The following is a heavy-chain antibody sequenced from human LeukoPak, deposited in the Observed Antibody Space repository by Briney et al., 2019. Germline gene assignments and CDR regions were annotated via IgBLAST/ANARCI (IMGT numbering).Heavy chain of an antibody. Sequence: SVKVSCKASGGTFSSYAISWVRQAPGQGLEWMGRIIPILGIANYAQKFQGRVTITAGKSTSTAYMELSSLRSEDTAVYYCASVNGYSYGLDFDYWGQGTLVTVSS. CDR1: GGTFSSYA. CDR3: ASVNGYSYGLDFDY. J-gene: IGHJ4*02. CDR2: IIPILGIA. D-gene: IGHD5-18*01. V-gene: IGHV1-69*04.